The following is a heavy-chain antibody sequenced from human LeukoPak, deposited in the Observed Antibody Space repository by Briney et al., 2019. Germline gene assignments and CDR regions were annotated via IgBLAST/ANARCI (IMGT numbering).Heavy chain of an antibody. J-gene: IGHJ4*02. V-gene: IGHV4-34*01. D-gene: IGHD2/OR15-2a*01. CDR2: INHSGSA. CDR3: ARGLSNSRRTLLGLDY. CDR1: GGSFSGYY. Sequence: SXTLSLTCAVYGGSFSGYYWNWIRQPPGKGLEWIGEINHSGSANYNPSLKRRVTISIDTSKNQFSLKLSSVTAADTAVFYCARGLSNSRRTLLGLDYWGQGTLVTVSS.